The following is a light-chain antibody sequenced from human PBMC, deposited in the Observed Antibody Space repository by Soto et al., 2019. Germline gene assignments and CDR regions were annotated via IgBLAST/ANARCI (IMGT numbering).Light chain of an antibody. Sequence: EIVLTQSPATLSLSPGERATLSCRASQSVSSYLAWYQQKPCQAPRLLIYEASNTATGIPARFSGSGSGTDFTLTITSLEPEDFAVYYCQQRSNWPSTFGGVTKVEI. V-gene: IGKV3-11*01. J-gene: IGKJ4*01. CDR3: QQRSNWPST. CDR2: EAS. CDR1: QSVSSY.